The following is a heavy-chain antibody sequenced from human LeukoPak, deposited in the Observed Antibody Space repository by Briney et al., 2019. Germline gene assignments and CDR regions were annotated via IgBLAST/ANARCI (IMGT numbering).Heavy chain of an antibody. D-gene: IGHD3-10*01. CDR1: GYSFSNYW. Sequence: GESLKISCKGSGYSFSNYWIAWVRQMPGKGLEWKGIIYPDDSNTRYSPSFQGQVTISADKSISIASLQWSSLKASDTAMYYCARTNLWFGELDAFDIWGQGTLVTVSS. V-gene: IGHV5-51*01. CDR2: IYPDDSNT. CDR3: ARTNLWFGELDAFDI. J-gene: IGHJ3*02.